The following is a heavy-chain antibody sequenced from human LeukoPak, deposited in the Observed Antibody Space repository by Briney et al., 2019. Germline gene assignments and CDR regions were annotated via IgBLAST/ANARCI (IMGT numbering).Heavy chain of an antibody. CDR3: ARGHTVGYELLWFGEGQQSDYYYYMDV. CDR2: ISSSGSTI. D-gene: IGHD3-10*01. V-gene: IGHV3-48*04. J-gene: IGHJ6*03. Sequence: GGSLRLSCAASGFTFTTYWMSWVRQLPGKGLEWVSYISSSGSTIYYADSVKGRFTISRDNAKNSLYLQMNSLRAEDTAVYYCARGHTVGYELLWFGEGQQSDYYYYMDVWGKGTTVTISS. CDR1: GFTFTTYW.